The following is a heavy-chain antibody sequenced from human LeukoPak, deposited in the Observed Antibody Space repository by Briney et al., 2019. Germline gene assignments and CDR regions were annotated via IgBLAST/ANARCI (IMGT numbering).Heavy chain of an antibody. CDR2: ISNDGSKK. Sequence: ALRLSCAASGFSFSNYGIHWVRQAPGKGLEWVAVISNDGSKKYSADSVKGRFTISRDNSKNTLYLQMNNLRTEDTAVYYCARGDKWLVTYYFDYWGQGTLVTVPS. CDR3: ARGDKWLVTYYFDY. J-gene: IGHJ4*02. V-gene: IGHV3-30*03. CDR1: GFSFSNYG. D-gene: IGHD6-19*01.